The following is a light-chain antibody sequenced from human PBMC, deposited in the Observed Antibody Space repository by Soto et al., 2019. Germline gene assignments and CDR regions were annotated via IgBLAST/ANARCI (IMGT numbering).Light chain of an antibody. V-gene: IGKV3-20*01. CDR3: QQYGSSPRT. J-gene: IGKJ1*01. CDR1: QSDSSSY. CDR2: GAS. Sequence: PGERATLSCRASQSDSSSYLAWYQQKPGQAPRLLIYGASSRATGIPDRFSGSGSGTDFTLTISRLEPEDFAVYYCQQYGSSPRTFGQGTKVEIK.